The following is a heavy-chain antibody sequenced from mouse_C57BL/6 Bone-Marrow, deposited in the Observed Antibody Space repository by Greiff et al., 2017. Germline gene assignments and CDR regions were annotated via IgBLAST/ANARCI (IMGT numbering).Heavy chain of an antibody. CDR1: GFSLTSYG. Sequence: VQLKESGPGLVQPSQSLSITCTVSGFSLTSYGVHWVRQSPGKGLEWLGVIWSGGSTDYNAAFISRLSISKDNSKSQVFFKMNSLQADDTAIYYCARNERAYAPWFAYWGQGTLVTVSA. V-gene: IGHV2-2*01. D-gene: IGHD6-5*01. CDR3: ARNERAYAPWFAY. CDR2: IWSGGST. J-gene: IGHJ3*01.